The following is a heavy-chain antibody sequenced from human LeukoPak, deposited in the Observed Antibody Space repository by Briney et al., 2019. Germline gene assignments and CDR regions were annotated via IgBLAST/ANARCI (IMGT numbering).Heavy chain of an antibody. CDR3: ARHRRYCSSTSCYHFDY. CDR2: SYYSGST. CDR1: GGSISTSSYY. D-gene: IGHD2-2*01. J-gene: IGHJ4*02. Sequence: SETLSLTCTVSGGSISTSSYYWGWIRQPPGKGLEWFGSSYYSGSTFYNPSLKGRVTISVDTSKNQFSLKLSSVTAADTAVYYCARHRRYCSSTSCYHFDYWGQGTLVTVSS. V-gene: IGHV4-39*01.